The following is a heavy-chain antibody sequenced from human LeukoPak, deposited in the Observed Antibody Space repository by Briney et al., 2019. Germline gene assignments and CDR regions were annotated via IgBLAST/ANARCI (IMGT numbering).Heavy chain of an antibody. V-gene: IGHV3-30*18. J-gene: IGHJ6*02. Sequence: HPGRSLRLSCAASGFTFSSYGMHWVRQAPGKGLEWVAVISYDGSNKYYAGSVKGRFTISRDNSKNTLYLQMNSLRAEDTAVYYCAKDSSYYGMDVWGQGTTVTVSS. CDR3: AKDSSYYGMDV. CDR2: ISYDGSNK. CDR1: GFTFSSYG.